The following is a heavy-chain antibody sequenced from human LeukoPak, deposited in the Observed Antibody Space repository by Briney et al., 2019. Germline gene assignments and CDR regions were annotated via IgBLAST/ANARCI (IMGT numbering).Heavy chain of an antibody. Sequence: GESLQISCKGSGYSFTSYWIAWVRQMPGKGLEWMGIIHPDDSDTRYSPSFQGQVTITADKSISTAYLQWSSLKASDNAMYYCARQRRSSGWPNDYWGQGTLVTVSS. J-gene: IGHJ4*02. CDR1: GYSFTSYW. CDR2: IHPDDSDT. V-gene: IGHV5-51*01. D-gene: IGHD6-19*01. CDR3: ARQRRSSGWPNDY.